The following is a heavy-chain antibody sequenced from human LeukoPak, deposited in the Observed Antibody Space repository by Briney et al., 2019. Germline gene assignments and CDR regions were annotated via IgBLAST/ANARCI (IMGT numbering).Heavy chain of an antibody. CDR2: INHSEAT. D-gene: IGHD2-15*01. V-gene: IGHV4-34*01. J-gene: IGHJ1*01. CDR3: VREAQYCSGGSCYGGYFQH. Sequence: PSETLSLTCAVYGGSFSGYYWSWIRQPPGKGLEWIGEINHSEATDYNPSFKSRVTISVDTSKNQFSLKLSSVTAADTAVYYCVREAQYCSGGSCYGGYFQHWGQGTLVTVSS. CDR1: GGSFSGYY.